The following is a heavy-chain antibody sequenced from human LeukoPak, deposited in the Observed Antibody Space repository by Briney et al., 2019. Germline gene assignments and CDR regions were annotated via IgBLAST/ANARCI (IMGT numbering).Heavy chain of an antibody. D-gene: IGHD4/OR15-4a*01. CDR3: ARAPYGVYSGDFYSYYMDV. V-gene: IGHV1-69*05. CDR2: TVPL. J-gene: IGHJ6*03. CDR1: GGTFSGYA. Sequence: SVKVSCKASGGTFSGYAVIWGRQAPGQGLEWMGGTVPLKYAQKFQGRVTFTTDESTSTAFMELSSLTSEDTAVYFCARAPYGVYSGDFYSYYMDVWGKGTTVTVSS.